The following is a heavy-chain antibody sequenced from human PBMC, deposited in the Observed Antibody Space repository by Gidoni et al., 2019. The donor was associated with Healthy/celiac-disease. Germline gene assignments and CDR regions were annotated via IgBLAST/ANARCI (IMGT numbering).Heavy chain of an antibody. V-gene: IGHV4-34*01. Sequence: QVQLQQWGAGLLKPSETLSLTCAVYGGSFSGYYWSWIRLPPGKGLEWIGEINHSGSTNYNPSLKSRVTISVDTSKNQFSLKLSSVTAADTAVYYCARGHYDYVWGSYRYDYWGQGTLVTVSS. J-gene: IGHJ4*02. CDR3: ARGHYDYVWGSYRYDY. D-gene: IGHD3-16*02. CDR1: GGSFSGYY. CDR2: INHSGST.